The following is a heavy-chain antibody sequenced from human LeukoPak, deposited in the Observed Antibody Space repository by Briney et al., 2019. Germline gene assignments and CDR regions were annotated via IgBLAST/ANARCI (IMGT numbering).Heavy chain of an antibody. CDR1: GGSISSGGYY. CDR2: IYHSGST. CDR3: AREKRGYYYMDV. D-gene: IGHD3-10*01. V-gene: IGHV4-30-2*01. Sequence: SETLSLTCTVSGGSISSGGYYWSWIRQPPGKGLEWIGYIYHSGSTYYNPSLKSRVTISVDRSKNQFSLKLSSVTAADTAVYYCAREKRGYYYMDVWGKGTTVTVSS. J-gene: IGHJ6*03.